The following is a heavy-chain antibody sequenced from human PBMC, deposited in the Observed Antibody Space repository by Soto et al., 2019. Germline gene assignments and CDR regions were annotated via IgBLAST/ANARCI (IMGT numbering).Heavy chain of an antibody. CDR3: ARDHIAARHYGMDV. Sequence: SETLSLTXTVSGGSISSGGYYWSWIRQHPGKGLEWIGYIYYSGSTYYNPSLKSRVTISVDTSKNQFSLKLSSVTAADTAVYYCARDHIAARHYGMDVWGQGTTVTVSS. CDR1: GGSISSGGYY. V-gene: IGHV4-31*02. CDR2: IYYSGST. D-gene: IGHD6-6*01. J-gene: IGHJ6*02.